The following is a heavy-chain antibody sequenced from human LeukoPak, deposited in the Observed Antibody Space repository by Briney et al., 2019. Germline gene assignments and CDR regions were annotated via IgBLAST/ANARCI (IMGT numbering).Heavy chain of an antibody. Sequence: PSETLSLTCTVSGVSISSGDYYWGWLRQPPGRGLEWIVYIYYSGSTYYNPSLKSRITISVDTSKNQFSLKLSSVTAADTAVYYCARVRGYSSIRWYFDLWGRGTLVTVSS. CDR1: GVSISSGDYY. CDR3: ARVRGYSSIRWYFDL. J-gene: IGHJ2*01. D-gene: IGHD6-13*01. CDR2: IYYSGST. V-gene: IGHV4-30-4*08.